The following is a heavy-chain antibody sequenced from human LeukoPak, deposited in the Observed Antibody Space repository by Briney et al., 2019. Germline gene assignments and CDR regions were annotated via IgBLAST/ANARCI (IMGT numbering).Heavy chain of an antibody. CDR1: GGSISSSNW. CDR2: IYHSGST. J-gene: IGHJ4*02. D-gene: IGHD5-18*01. V-gene: IGHV4-4*02. Sequence: SETLSLTCAVSGGSISSSNWWSWVRQPPGKGLEWIGEIYHSGSTNYNPSLKSRVTISVDKSKNQFSLKLSSVTAADTAVYYCARVDTAMAYYFDYWGQGTLVTVSS. CDR3: ARVDTAMAYYFDY.